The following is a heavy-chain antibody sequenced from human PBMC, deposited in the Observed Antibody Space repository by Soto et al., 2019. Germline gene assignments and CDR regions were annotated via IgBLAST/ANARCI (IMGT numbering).Heavy chain of an antibody. Sequence: EVQLVESGGGLVQPGGSLRLSCAASGFTFSSYAMHWVRQAPGKGLEYVSAISSNGGSTYYANSVKDRFTISRDNSKNTLYLQMGSLRAEDMAVYYCARAIWETYGMDVWGQGTTVTVSS. CDR1: GFTFSSYA. CDR3: ARAIWETYGMDV. D-gene: IGHD3-9*01. V-gene: IGHV3-64*01. J-gene: IGHJ6*02. CDR2: ISSNGGST.